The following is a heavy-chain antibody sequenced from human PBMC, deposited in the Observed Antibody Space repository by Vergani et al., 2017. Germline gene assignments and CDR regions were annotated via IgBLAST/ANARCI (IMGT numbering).Heavy chain of an antibody. CDR2: INHSGST. V-gene: IGHV4-34*01. Sequence: QVQLQQWGAGLLKPSETLSLTCAVYGGSFSGYYCNWIRQPPGKGLEWIGEINHSGSTNYNPSLKSRVTISVDTSKNQFSLKLSSVTAADTAVYYCARQYYYYYYMDVWDKGTTVTVSS. CDR1: GGSFSGYY. CDR3: ARQYYYYYYMDV. J-gene: IGHJ6*03.